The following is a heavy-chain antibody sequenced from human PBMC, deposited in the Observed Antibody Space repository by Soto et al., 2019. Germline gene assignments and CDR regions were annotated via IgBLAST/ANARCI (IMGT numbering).Heavy chain of an antibody. J-gene: IGHJ4*02. D-gene: IGHD2-2*01. CDR3: AREPCSSTSCYLDFGDY. V-gene: IGHV4-34*01. CDR2: INHSGST. Sequence: QVQLQQWGAGLLKPSETLSLTCAVYGGSFSGYYWSWIRQPPGKGLEWIGEINHSGSTNYNPSLKSRVTISVDTSKNQFSLKLSSVTAADTAVYYCAREPCSSTSCYLDFGDYWGQGTLVTVSS. CDR1: GGSFSGYY.